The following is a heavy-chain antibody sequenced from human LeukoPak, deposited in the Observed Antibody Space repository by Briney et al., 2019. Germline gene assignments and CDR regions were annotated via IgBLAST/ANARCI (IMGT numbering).Heavy chain of an antibody. V-gene: IGHV3-23*01. D-gene: IGHD5-18*01. J-gene: IGHJ4*02. CDR3: ALSDTAMVVNY. Sequence: PGGSLRLSCAASGFTFSSYATSWVRQAPGKGLEWVSAISGGGGSTYYADSVKGRFTISRDNSKNTLYLQMNSLRAEDTAVYYCALSDTAMVVNYWGQGTLATVSS. CDR1: GFTFSSYA. CDR2: ISGGGGST.